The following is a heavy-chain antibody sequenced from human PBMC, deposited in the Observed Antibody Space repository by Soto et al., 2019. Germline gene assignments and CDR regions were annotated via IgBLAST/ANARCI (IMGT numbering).Heavy chain of an antibody. Sequence: EVQLVESGGGLIQPGGSLRLSCAAAGFTVSSNYMTWVRQAPGKGLEWVSVIYSGGSTNYADSVKGRFTISRDNSKNTLYLHMNRLRVEDTAVYYCARGFNWLASWGQGPLVPVPS. CDR1: GFTVSSNY. J-gene: IGHJ5*01. CDR3: ARGFNWLAS. CDR2: IYSGGST. V-gene: IGHV3-53*01.